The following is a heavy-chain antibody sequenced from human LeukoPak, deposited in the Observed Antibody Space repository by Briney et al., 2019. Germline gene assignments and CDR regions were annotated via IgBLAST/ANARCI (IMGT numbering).Heavy chain of an antibody. J-gene: IGHJ4*02. D-gene: IGHD3-22*01. Sequence: PGGSLRLSCAASGFTFSSYAMSWVRQAPGKGLEWVSAISGGGGSTYYADSVKGRFTISRDNSKNTLYLQMNSLRAEDTAVYYCAKDRYDSSGFRGSNFDYWGQGTLVTVSS. CDR3: AKDRYDSSGFRGSNFDY. V-gene: IGHV3-23*01. CDR1: GFTFSSYA. CDR2: ISGGGGST.